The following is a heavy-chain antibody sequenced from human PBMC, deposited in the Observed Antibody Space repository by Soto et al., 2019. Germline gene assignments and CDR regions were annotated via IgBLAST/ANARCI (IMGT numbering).Heavy chain of an antibody. CDR1: DVSISTYY. CDR3: ARTHCSGGTCYDYFDF. Sequence: ETLSVTCSVADVSISTYYWTWILQPPGKGLEWIAYIYHSGSTNYNPSLKSRVTISIDTTKKQVSLTLRSVTAADTAVYFCARTHCSGGTCYDYFDFWGQGMLVTVSS. CDR2: IYHSGST. J-gene: IGHJ4*02. D-gene: IGHD2-15*01. V-gene: IGHV4-59*03.